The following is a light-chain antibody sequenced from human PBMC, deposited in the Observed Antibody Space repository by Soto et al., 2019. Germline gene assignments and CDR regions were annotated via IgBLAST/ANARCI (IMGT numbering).Light chain of an antibody. V-gene: IGKV1-39*01. CDR3: QLYFSPFVT. Sequence: DIQMTQSPPSLSASVGDRVTITCRASETITDFLNWYQLKPGKAPKLLIYSASNLQPGVPSRFSGSGYGKDFTLTISGLQHEDSAPYYCQLYFSPFVTFVAGNNVEV. CDR1: ETITDF. CDR2: SAS. J-gene: IGKJ4*01.